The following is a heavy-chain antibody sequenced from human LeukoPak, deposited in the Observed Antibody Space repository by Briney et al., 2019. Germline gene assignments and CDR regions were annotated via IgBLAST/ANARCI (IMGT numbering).Heavy chain of an antibody. Sequence: GGSLRLSCAASGFTFSGYEIHWVRQAAGKGLEWTSDIRPGDGATYYADSVKGRFTISRDNAKNSLFLQLNSLRAEDTAIYYCAREYISGWFDYWGQGTLVTVSS. CDR1: GFTFSGYE. D-gene: IGHD6-19*01. V-gene: IGHV3-48*03. CDR2: IRPGDGAT. CDR3: AREYISGWFDY. J-gene: IGHJ4*02.